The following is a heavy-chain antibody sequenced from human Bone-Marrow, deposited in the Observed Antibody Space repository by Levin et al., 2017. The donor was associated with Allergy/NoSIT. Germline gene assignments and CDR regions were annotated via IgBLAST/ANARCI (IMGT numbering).Heavy chain of an antibody. Sequence: GESLKISCKGSGYSFTSCWIAWVRQIPGKGLEWMGMIAPVDSETRYSPSFRGQVTMSADKSISTAYLQWSNLKASDTAIYYCARVPVGDYSGYDPFDSWGQGTLVTVSS. CDR3: ARVPVGDYSGYDPFDS. J-gene: IGHJ4*02. CDR1: GYSFTSCW. V-gene: IGHV5-51*01. CDR2: IAPVDSET. D-gene: IGHD5-12*01.